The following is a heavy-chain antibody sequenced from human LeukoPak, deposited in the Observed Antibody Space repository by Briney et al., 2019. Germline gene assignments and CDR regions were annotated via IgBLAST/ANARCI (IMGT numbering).Heavy chain of an antibody. D-gene: IGHD3-10*01. CDR2: IYYSGST. V-gene: IGHV4-31*03. J-gene: IGHJ5*02. Sequence: SETLSLTCTVSGGSISSGGYYWSWIRQHPGKGLEWIGYIYYSGSTYYNPSLKSRVTISVDTSKNQFSLKLSSVTAADTAVYYCARGRLLWFGVNWFDPWGQGTPVTVSS. CDR1: GGSISSGGYY. CDR3: ARGRLLWFGVNWFDP.